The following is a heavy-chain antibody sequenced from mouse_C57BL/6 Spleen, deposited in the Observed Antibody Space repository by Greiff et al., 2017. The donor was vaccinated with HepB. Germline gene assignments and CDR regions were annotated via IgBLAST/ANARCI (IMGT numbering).Heavy chain of an antibody. CDR2: INPNNGGT. J-gene: IGHJ3*01. Sequence: VQLQQSGPELVKPGASVKIPCKASGYTFTDYNMDWVKQSHGKSLEWIGDINPNNGGTIYNQKFKGKATLTVDKSSSTAYMELRSLTSEDTAVYYCATDYYGSSPFAYWGQGTLVTVAA. V-gene: IGHV1-18*01. CDR3: ATDYYGSSPFAY. CDR1: GYTFTDYN. D-gene: IGHD1-1*01.